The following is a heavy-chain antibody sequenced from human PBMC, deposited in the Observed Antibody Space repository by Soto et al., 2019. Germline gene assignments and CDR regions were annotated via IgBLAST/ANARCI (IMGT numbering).Heavy chain of an antibody. D-gene: IGHD5-12*01. CDR2: IYSSGRT. Sequence: TLSLTCTVSGGSISIGDYYWSLIRQPPGKGMEWIRHIYSSGRTYYNSSLKSRVTISVDTSKNQSSLKLSSLPAADTAVYYCAGDEHRRGMATLDYWGPGTLVTVPS. J-gene: IGHJ4*02. CDR1: GGSISIGDYY. V-gene: IGHV4-30-4*01. CDR3: AGDEHRRGMATLDY.